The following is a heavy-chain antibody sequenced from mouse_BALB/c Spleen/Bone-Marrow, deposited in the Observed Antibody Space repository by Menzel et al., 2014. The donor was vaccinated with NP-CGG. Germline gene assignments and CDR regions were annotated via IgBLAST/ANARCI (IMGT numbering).Heavy chain of an antibody. CDR2: IYYSGTI. CDR1: GFSITTGNYR. D-gene: IGHD2-3*01. CDR3: ARDDGYYEGAMDC. Sequence: EVQRVESGPGLVKPSQTVSLTCTVTGFSITTGNYRWNWIRQFPGNKLEWIGYIYYSGTITYNPSLTSRSTITRDTSKNQFFLEMNSLTAEDTATYYCARDDGYYEGAMDCWGQGTSVTVSS. J-gene: IGHJ4*01. V-gene: IGHV3-5*02.